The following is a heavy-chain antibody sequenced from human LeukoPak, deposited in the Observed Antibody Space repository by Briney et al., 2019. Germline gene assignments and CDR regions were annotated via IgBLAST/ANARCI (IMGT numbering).Heavy chain of an antibody. CDR1: GFTFSNYA. J-gene: IGHJ4*02. CDR2: ISGSGGST. Sequence: GGFLRLSCVVSGFTFSNYALSWVRQAPGKGLEWVSAISGSGGSTYLADSVKGRFTISRDNSKNTVYLQMNSLRAEDTAVYYCAKGGSYYDDYFDYWGQGTLVTVSS. D-gene: IGHD1-26*01. V-gene: IGHV3-23*01. CDR3: AKGGSYYDDYFDY.